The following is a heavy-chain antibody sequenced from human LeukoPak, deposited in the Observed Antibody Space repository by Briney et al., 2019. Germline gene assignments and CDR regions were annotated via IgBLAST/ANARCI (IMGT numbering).Heavy chain of an antibody. D-gene: IGHD2/OR15-2a*01. CDR3: AKGRISNDY. CDR1: GFTFSSYW. J-gene: IGHJ4*02. Sequence: GGSLRLSCAASGFTFSSYWMTWVRQAPGKGLEWVANIKEDGSGKYYVDSVKGRFTISRDNAKNSLYLQMDSLRAEDTAVYYCAKGRISNDYWGQGTLVTVSS. CDR2: IKEDGSGK. V-gene: IGHV3-7*01.